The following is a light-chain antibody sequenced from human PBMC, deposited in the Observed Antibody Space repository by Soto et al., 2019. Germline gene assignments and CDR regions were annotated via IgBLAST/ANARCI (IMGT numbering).Light chain of an antibody. Sequence: SYELTQPPSVSVAPGQTASITCGGDKIGDKSVHWYQQRPGQAPVLIIYDDRDRPSGIPERISGSNYGNTATLTISRVEAGDEADYFYQVWDTTIDHYVFGPGTKLTVL. CDR3: QVWDTTIDHYV. CDR2: DDR. J-gene: IGLJ1*01. V-gene: IGLV3-21*02. CDR1: KIGDKS.